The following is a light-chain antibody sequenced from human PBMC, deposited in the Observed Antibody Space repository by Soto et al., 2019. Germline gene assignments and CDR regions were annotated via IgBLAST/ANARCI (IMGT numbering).Light chain of an antibody. CDR1: QSISTW. J-gene: IGKJ1*01. CDR2: DAS. CDR3: QHYNSYSEA. V-gene: IGKV1-5*01. Sequence: DIQMTQSPSPLFAPVGSRGTITCRASQSISTWLAWYHQKPGKAPKLLIFDASSLESGVPSRFSGGGSGTEFTLTISSLQPDDFATYYCQHYNSYSEAFGQGTKVDIK.